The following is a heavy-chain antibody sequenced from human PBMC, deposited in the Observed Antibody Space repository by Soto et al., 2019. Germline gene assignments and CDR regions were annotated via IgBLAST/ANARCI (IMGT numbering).Heavy chain of an antibody. CDR3: AKEFYYDDSGQYPDHYFDS. J-gene: IGHJ4*02. Sequence: PGGSLRLSCAASGFTFSSHWMNWVRQAPGKGLVWVSRISGDGRTTSHADSVKGRFTISRDNAKNTLYLQMNSLRAEDTAVYYCAKEFYYDDSGQYPDHYFDSCAQGALVPGSS. D-gene: IGHD3-22*01. V-gene: IGHV3-74*01. CDR1: GFTFSSHW. CDR2: ISGDGRTT.